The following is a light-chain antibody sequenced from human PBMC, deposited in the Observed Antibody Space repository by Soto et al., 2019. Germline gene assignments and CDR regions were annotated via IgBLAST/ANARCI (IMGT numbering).Light chain of an antibody. CDR3: QQYGGSPCT. CDR1: QSVGSNY. J-gene: IGKJ3*01. CDR2: GAS. Sequence: EIVLTQSPATLSLSLGERATVSCRASQSVGSNYLAWYQRKPGQAPRLLIYGASSRATVIPGRFSGRGSGTDFTLTISSLGPEDFSVYYCQQYGGSPCTFGPGTKVEIK. V-gene: IGKV3-20*01.